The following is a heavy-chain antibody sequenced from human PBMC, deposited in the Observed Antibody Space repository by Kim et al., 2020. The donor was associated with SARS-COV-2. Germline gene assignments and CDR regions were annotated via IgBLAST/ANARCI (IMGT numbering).Heavy chain of an antibody. CDR1: GFTFSSYA. D-gene: IGHD6-13*01. CDR3: ANAGTISWYYYGMDV. J-gene: IGHJ6*02. CDR2: ISGSGGST. Sequence: GGSLRLSCAASGFTFSSYAMSWVRQAPGKGLEWVSAISGSGGSTYYADSVKGRFTISRDNSKNTLYLQMNSLRAEDTAVYYCANAGTISWYYYGMDVWGQGTTVTVSS. V-gene: IGHV3-23*01.